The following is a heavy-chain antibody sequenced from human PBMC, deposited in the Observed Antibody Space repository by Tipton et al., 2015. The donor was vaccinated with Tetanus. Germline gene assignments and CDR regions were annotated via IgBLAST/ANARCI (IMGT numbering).Heavy chain of an antibody. CDR2: IRQDGSEK. D-gene: IGHD1-1*01. Sequence: SLRLSCAASGFTFNTYAMSWVRQAPGKGLEWVANIRQDGSEKYYVDSVKGRFTISRDNAKNSLYLQMNSLRAEDTAVYYCVTVNFPNYYHYGMDVWGQGTTVTVSS. J-gene: IGHJ6*02. CDR3: VTVNFPNYYHYGMDV. CDR1: GFTFNTYA. V-gene: IGHV3-7*01.